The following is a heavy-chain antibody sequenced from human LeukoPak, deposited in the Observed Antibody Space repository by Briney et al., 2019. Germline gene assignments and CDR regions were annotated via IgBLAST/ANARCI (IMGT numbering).Heavy chain of an antibody. CDR2: ISPTGGTI. CDR1: GFTLSDHY. D-gene: IGHD3/OR15-3a*01. CDR3: ARYAWTYYMDV. J-gene: IGHJ6*03. Sequence: GGSLRLSCAASGFTLSDHYMTWVRQTPGRGLEWISSISPTGGTIYYADSVKGRFTISRDNAKNSLYLQMNSLRAEDTAVYYCARYAWTYYMDVWGKGTTVTVSS. V-gene: IGHV3-11*01.